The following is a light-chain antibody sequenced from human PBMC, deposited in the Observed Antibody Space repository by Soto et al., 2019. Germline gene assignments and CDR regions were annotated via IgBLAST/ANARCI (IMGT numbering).Light chain of an antibody. CDR2: GAS. V-gene: IGKV3-20*01. J-gene: IGKJ2*01. CDR3: QQYGEVPYT. CDR1: QSVSSSY. Sequence: EIVLTQSPGTLSLSPGERSTFSCRASQSVSSSYIAWYQQKRGQAPRRLIYGASIRATGIPDRFSGSGSGTDFTLTITRLESEDFAVYYCQQYGEVPYTFGQGTKLEIK.